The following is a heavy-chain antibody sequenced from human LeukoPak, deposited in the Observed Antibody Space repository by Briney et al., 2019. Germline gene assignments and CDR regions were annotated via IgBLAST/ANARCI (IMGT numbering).Heavy chain of an antibody. CDR2: IRYDGSNK. Sequence: GGSLRLSCEASEFTFGGYDMHWVRQAPGKGLEWVAHIRYDGSNKYYADSVKGRFTISGDSSKNTLYLQMDSLRADDTAVYYCAKVFCSYGVCAMDVWGKGTTVTVSS. CDR3: AKVFCSYGVCAMDV. D-gene: IGHD2-8*01. CDR1: EFTFGGYD. V-gene: IGHV3-30*02. J-gene: IGHJ6*03.